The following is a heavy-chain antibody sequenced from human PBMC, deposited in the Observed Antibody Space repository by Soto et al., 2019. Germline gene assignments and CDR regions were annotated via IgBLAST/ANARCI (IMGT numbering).Heavy chain of an antibody. CDR3: ARVLSYYYDSSGYYPVIPYDY. Sequence: GSLGLSCAASGFVFSSYSVNWVRQAPGKGLEWVSYISSSSSTIYYADSVKGRFTISRDNAKNSLYLQMNSLRAEDTAVYYCARVLSYYYDSSGYYPVIPYDYWGQGTLVTVSS. V-gene: IGHV3-48*01. CDR1: GFVFSSYS. CDR2: ISSSSSTI. D-gene: IGHD3-22*01. J-gene: IGHJ4*02.